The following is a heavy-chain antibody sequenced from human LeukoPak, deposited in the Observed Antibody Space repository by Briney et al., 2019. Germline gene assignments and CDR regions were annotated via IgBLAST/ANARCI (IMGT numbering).Heavy chain of an antibody. J-gene: IGHJ4*02. V-gene: IGHV3-23*01. CDR2: IAGGGFSK. Sequence: QAGESLRLSCAASGFTFSAYGMHWVRQAPGKGLEWVAGIAGGGFSKYYAGSVKGRFTISRDNSQNTLYLQMNSLSADDTAVYYCAKGLVGTAADYWGQGTLVTVSS. CDR3: AKGLVGTAADY. CDR1: GFTFSAYG. D-gene: IGHD5-18*01.